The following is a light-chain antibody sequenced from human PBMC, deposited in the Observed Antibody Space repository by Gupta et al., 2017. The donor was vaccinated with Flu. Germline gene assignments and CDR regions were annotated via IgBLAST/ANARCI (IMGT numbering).Light chain of an antibody. J-gene: IGLJ3*02. Sequence: SSELTQDPAVSVALAQTVRITCQGDSLRNFYASWYQQKPGQAPLLVIYGKNNRPSGIPDRFSGSSSGNTASLTITGAQAEDEADYYCNSRDTSGDHLVVFGGGTKLTVL. V-gene: IGLV3-19*01. CDR2: GKN. CDR3: NSRDTSGDHLVV. CDR1: SLRNFY.